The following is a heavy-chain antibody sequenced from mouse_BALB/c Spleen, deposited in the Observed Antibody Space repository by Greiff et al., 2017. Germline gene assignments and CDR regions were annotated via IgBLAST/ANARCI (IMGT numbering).Heavy chain of an antibody. J-gene: IGHJ4*01. CDR3: ARPLDGNFYYYAMDY. D-gene: IGHD2-1*01. CDR2: INPSNGRT. Sequence: QVQLQQPGAELVKPGASVKLSCKASGYTFTSYWMHWVKQRPGQGLEWIGEINPSNGRTNYNEKFKSKATLTVDKSSSTSYLQLSSLTSEDSAVYYCARPLDGNFYYYAMDYWGQGTSVTVSS. CDR1: GYTFTSYW. V-gene: IGHV1S81*02.